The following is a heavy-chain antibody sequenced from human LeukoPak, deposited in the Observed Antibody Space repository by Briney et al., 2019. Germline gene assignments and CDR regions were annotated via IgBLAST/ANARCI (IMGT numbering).Heavy chain of an antibody. CDR2: FSWNSDVP. CDR1: VYTFGLYA. D-gene: IGHD3-10*01. V-gene: IGHV3-9*01. J-gene: IGHJ4*02. Sequence: SLRLSCTASVYTFGLYAMLCVREVPGKAVEGLLGFSWNSDVPGYAGSVKIRFTLSRHSEKNSLYMQMHSLRADDTALYYCAKGGGPGSYYNGYFDCWGQGTLVTVSS. CDR3: AKGGGPGSYYNGYFDC.